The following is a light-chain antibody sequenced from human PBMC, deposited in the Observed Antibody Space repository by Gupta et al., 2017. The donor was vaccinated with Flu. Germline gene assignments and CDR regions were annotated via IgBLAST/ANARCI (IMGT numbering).Light chain of an antibody. CDR1: SDSVSLSYY. V-gene: IGLV8-61*01. Sequence: TVTLTCGLISDSVSLSYYPSWYQQTPAQAPRTLIFNTNTRSSGVTDRCSGSLLGNKAALTITGAQQDAESHYYCEHYVNPGSWVFGGGTKLTVL. CDR2: NTN. CDR3: EHYVNPGSWV. J-gene: IGLJ3*02.